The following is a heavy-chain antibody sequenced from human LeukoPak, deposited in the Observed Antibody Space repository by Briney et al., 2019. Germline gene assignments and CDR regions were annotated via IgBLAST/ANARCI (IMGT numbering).Heavy chain of an antibody. Sequence: ASVKVSCKASGYTFTSYGISWVRQAPGQGLEWMGWISAYNGNANYAQKLQGRDTMTTDTSTSTAYMELRSLRSDDTAVYYCARGRAGDYYDSSGYRLIDYWGQGTLVTVSS. D-gene: IGHD3-22*01. CDR2: ISAYNGNA. J-gene: IGHJ4*02. CDR3: ARGRAGDYYDSSGYRLIDY. CDR1: GYTFTSYG. V-gene: IGHV1-18*01.